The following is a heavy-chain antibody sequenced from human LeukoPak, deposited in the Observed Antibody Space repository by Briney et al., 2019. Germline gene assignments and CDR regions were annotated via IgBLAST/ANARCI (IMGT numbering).Heavy chain of an antibody. J-gene: IGHJ4*02. V-gene: IGHV3-13*01. Sequence: GGSLRLSCAASGFTFSSYDVHWVRHATGKGLEWVSAIGTAGDSYYQGSVKGRFTISREDAKNSVYLQMNSLRAGDTAVYYCAREYCGSTSCMGFDYWGQGTLVTVSS. CDR1: GFTFSSYD. D-gene: IGHD2-2*01. CDR3: AREYCGSTSCMGFDY. CDR2: IGTAGDS.